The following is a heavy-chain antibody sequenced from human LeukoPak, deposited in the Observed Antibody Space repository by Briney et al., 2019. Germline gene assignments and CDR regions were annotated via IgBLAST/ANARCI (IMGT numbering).Heavy chain of an antibody. CDR3: ARASSGWCVGGFDY. V-gene: IGHV1-2*02. D-gene: IGHD6-19*01. CDR1: GYTFTSYD. Sequence: ASVKVSCKASGYTFTSYDINWVRQATGQGLEWMGWINPNSGGTNYAQKFQGRVTMTRDTSISTAYMELSRLRSDDTAVYYCARASSGWCVGGFDYWGQGTLVTVSS. J-gene: IGHJ4*02. CDR2: INPNSGGT.